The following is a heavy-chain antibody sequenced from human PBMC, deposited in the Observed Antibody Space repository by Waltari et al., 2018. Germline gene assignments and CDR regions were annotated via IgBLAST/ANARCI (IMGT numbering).Heavy chain of an antibody. Sequence: EVQLLESGGGLVQPGGCLRLSCAASGFTFCRYAMSWVRQAPGKGLEWVSAISGSGGSTYYADSVKGRFTISRDNSKNTLYLQMNSLRAEDTAVYYCANSALTPYYYYGMDVWGQGTTVTVSS. J-gene: IGHJ6*02. CDR3: ANSALTPYYYYGMDV. CDR1: GFTFCRYA. V-gene: IGHV3-23*01. CDR2: ISGSGGST.